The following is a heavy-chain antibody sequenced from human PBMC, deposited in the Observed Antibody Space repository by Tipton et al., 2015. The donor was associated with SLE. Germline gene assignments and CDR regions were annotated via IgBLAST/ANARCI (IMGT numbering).Heavy chain of an antibody. CDR1: GFTFSSYL. Sequence: SLRLSCAASGFTFSSYLMSWVRQVPGKGLEWVSAISGSGGSTYYADSVKGRFTISRDNSKNTLYLQMNSLRAEDTAVYYCASRSFYRGGWYLFDYWGQGTLVTVSS. J-gene: IGHJ4*02. CDR2: ISGSGGST. V-gene: IGHV3-23*01. CDR3: ASRSFYRGGWYLFDY. D-gene: IGHD6-19*01.